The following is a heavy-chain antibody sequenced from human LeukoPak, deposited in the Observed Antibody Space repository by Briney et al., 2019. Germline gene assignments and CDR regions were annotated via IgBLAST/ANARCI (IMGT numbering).Heavy chain of an antibody. J-gene: IGHJ4*02. CDR1: GDSISSNFYY. D-gene: IGHD2-15*01. CDR3: ARAWWELDY. CDR2: IYSNGST. Sequence: SQTLSLTCTVSGDSISSNFYYWTWIRQPAGKGLEWIGRIYSNGSTNCNPSFKSRVTMSLDTSNNQFSVKLSSVTAADTAVYYCARAWWELDYWGQGTLVTVSS. V-gene: IGHV4-61*02.